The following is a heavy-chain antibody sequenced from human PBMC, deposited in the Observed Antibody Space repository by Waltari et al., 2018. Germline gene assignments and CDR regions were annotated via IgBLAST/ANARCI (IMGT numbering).Heavy chain of an antibody. J-gene: IGHJ4*02. CDR1: GYTFTSYD. V-gene: IGHV1-8*02. Sequence: QVQLVQSGADVKKPGASVKVSCKASGYTFTSYDINWVRQATGQGLEWMGWMNPTSRNTGYAQKFQGRVTMTRNTSISTAYMELSSLRSEDTAVYYCARGLDYGPYFGYWGQGTLVTVSS. CDR2: MNPTSRNT. D-gene: IGHD4-17*01. CDR3: ARGLDYGPYFGY.